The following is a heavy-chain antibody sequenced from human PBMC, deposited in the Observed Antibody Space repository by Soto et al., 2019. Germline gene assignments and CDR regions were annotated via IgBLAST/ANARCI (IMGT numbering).Heavy chain of an antibody. CDR2: INHSGST. CDR1: GGSFSGYY. Sequence: SETLSLTCAVYGGSFSGYYWTWIRQPPGTGLEWIGEINHSGSTNYNPSLKSRVTISVDTSKNQFSLKLSSVTAADTAVYYCARSPLPSYCSGGSCRPYYFDYWGQGTLVTVSS. J-gene: IGHJ4*02. V-gene: IGHV4-34*01. CDR3: ARSPLPSYCSGGSCRPYYFDY. D-gene: IGHD2-15*01.